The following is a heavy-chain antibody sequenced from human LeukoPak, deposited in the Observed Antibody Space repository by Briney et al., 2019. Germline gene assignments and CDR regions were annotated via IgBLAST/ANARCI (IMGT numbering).Heavy chain of an antibody. Sequence: GGSLRLSCAASSFTVGSNYMSWVRQAPGKGLEWVSSIYSGGSTYYADSVKGRFTISRDNSKNTLYLQMNSLRAEDTAVYYCAKSVRPAAIGCGLDVWGQGTTITVSS. V-gene: IGHV3-66*02. D-gene: IGHD2-2*01. CDR2: IYSGGST. CDR3: AKSVRPAAIGCGLDV. CDR1: SFTVGSNY. J-gene: IGHJ6*02.